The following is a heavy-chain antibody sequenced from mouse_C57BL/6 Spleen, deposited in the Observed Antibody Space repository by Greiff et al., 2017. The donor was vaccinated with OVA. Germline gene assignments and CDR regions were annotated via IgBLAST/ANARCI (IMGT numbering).Heavy chain of an antibody. CDR3: APSYYRDAMDY. Sequence: VQLVESGPELVKPGASVKISCKASGYAFSSSWMNWVKQRPGTGLEWIGRIYPGDGDTNYNGKFKGKATLTADKSSSTAYMQLSSLTSEDSAVYFCAPSYYRDAMDYWGQGTSVTVSS. V-gene: IGHV1-82*01. D-gene: IGHD2-12*01. CDR2: IYPGDGDT. CDR1: GYAFSSSW. J-gene: IGHJ4*01.